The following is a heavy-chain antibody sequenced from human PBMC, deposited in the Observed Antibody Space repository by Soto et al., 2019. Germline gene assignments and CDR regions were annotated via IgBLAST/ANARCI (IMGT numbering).Heavy chain of an antibody. Sequence: PSETLSLTCAVSGGSISSGGYSWSWIRQPTGKGLEWIGYIYHSGSTYYNPSLKSRVTISVDRSKNQFSLKLSSVTAADTAVYYCARVPGPWGQGTLVTVSS. CDR2: IYHSGST. CDR3: ARVPGP. V-gene: IGHV4-30-2*01. D-gene: IGHD7-27*01. CDR1: GGSISSGGYS. J-gene: IGHJ5*02.